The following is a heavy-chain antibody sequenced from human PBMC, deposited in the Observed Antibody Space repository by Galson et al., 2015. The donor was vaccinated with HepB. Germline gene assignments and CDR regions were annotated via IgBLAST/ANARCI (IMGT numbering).Heavy chain of an antibody. CDR2: ISYDGSNK. D-gene: IGHD2-2*01. J-gene: IGHJ4*02. V-gene: IGHV3-30*18. Sequence: SLRLSCAASGFTFSSYGMHWVRPAPGKGLEWVAVISYDGSNKYYADSVKGRFTIFRDNSKNTLYMQMNSLRAEDTAVYYCAKDQRGDSVVPASWGQGTLVTVSA. CDR3: AKDQRGDSVVPAS. CDR1: GFTFSSYG.